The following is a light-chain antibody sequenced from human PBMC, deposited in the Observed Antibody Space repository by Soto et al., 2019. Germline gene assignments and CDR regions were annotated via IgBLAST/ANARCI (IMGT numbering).Light chain of an antibody. V-gene: IGLV1-40*01. J-gene: IGLJ3*02. Sequence: QLVLTQPPSVSGAPGQRVTISCTGNSSNIGAGYDVHWYQQLPGTAPKLLIYDNSTRPSGVPDRFSGSRSGTSVSLAITGLQAEDEAYYYCQSYDRSLSVVFGGGTKLTVL. CDR2: DNS. CDR3: QSYDRSLSVV. CDR1: SSNIGAGYD.